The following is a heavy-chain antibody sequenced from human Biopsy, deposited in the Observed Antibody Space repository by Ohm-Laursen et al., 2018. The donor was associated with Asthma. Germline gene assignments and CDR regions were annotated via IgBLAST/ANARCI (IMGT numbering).Heavy chain of an antibody. D-gene: IGHD4-17*01. V-gene: IGHV4-31*02. J-gene: IGHJ5*02. CDR1: GGSINIGDYY. CDR2: IYYSGST. Sequence: QTLSLTCAVSGGSINIGDYYWSWIRQHPGKGLEWIGYIYYSGSTYYNPSLKSRVSILIDTSKNQFSLRLSSVTAADTAVYYCARTTYGDDGFDPWGQGTLVTVSS. CDR3: ARTTYGDDGFDP.